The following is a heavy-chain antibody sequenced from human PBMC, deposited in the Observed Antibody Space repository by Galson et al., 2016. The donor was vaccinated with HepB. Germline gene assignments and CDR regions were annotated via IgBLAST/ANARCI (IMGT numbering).Heavy chain of an antibody. D-gene: IGHD4/OR15-4a*01. J-gene: IGHJ6*03. CDR1: GFTFAYAW. V-gene: IGHV3-15*01. Sequence: SLRLSCAASGFTFAYAWMNWVRQAPGKGLEWVGRIKNKADGGTIDYAAPVKGRFTISRDDSKNTLYLQMNSLEIEDTAIYYCTKVLAYYQYDMDVWGRGSTVPVSS. CDR2: IKNKADGGTI. CDR3: TKVLAYYQYDMDV.